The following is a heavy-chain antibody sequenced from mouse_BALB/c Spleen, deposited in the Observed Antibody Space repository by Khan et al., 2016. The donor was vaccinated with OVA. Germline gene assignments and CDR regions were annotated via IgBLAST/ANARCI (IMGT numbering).Heavy chain of an antibody. D-gene: IGHD1-3*01. V-gene: IGHV1-7*01. CDR2: INPTSGFT. CDR3: ARGIIDC. Sequence: QVRLQQSGAELAKPGASVKMSCKASGYTFTTYWMHWVKQRPGQGLEWIGYINPTSGFTDYNQKFKDKATLTADKSSSTAYMQLSSLTSDDSAVYYCARGIIDCWGKGTTLTVSS. CDR1: GYTFTTYW. J-gene: IGHJ2*01.